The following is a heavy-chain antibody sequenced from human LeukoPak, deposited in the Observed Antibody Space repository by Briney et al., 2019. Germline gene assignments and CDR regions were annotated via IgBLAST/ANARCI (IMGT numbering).Heavy chain of an antibody. CDR2: IYYSGST. D-gene: IGHD2-15*01. CDR1: GGSISSYY. Sequence: SETLSLTCTVSGGSISSYYWSWIRQPPGKGLEWIGYIYYSGSTNYNPFLKSRVTISVDTSKNQFSLKLSSVTAADTAVYYCASSGGGHFDYWGQGTLVTVSS. CDR3: ASSGGGHFDY. V-gene: IGHV4-59*01. J-gene: IGHJ4*02.